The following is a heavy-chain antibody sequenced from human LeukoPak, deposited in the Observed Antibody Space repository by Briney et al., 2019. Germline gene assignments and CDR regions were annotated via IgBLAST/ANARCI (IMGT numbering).Heavy chain of an antibody. D-gene: IGHD3-10*02. J-gene: IGHJ6*04. V-gene: IGHV3-48*04. CDR1: GFTFSDYG. CDR3: AELGITMIGGV. Sequence: PGGSLRLSCEASGFTFSDYGVNWVRQAPGKGLEWVSYISSSGSTIYYADSVKGRFTISRDNAKNSLYLQMNSLRAEDTAVYYCAELGITMIGGVWGKGTTVTISS. CDR2: ISSSGSTI.